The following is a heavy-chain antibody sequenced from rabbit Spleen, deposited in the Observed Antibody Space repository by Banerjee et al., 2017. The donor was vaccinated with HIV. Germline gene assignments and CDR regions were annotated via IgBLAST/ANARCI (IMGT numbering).Heavy chain of an antibody. D-gene: IGHD8-1*01. CDR3: ARDTGSSFSSYGMDL. CDR1: GFSFSSSYW. V-gene: IGHV1S45*01. CDR2: IYVDNGRT. J-gene: IGHJ6*01. Sequence: EESGGDLVKPEGSLTLTCTASGFSFSSSYWICWVRQAPGKGLEWIACIYVDNGRTYYASWAKGRFTISKTSSTTVTLQMTSLTAADTATYFCARDTGSSFSSYGMDLWGQGTLVTVS.